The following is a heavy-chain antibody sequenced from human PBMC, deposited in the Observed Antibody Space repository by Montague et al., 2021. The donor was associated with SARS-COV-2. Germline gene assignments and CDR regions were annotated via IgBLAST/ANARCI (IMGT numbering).Heavy chain of an antibody. CDR1: GVSVTDYY. Sequence: SETLSLTCTVSGVSVTDYYWSWIRQPPGKGLEWVGDVLYNKGTNSNPSLKSRVAISVDTSKNQFSLRLTSVTAADTAVYYCARGTKRVFTYDYDSSGYASDYWGQGTLVTVSS. CDR3: ARGTKRVFTYDYDSSGYASDY. D-gene: IGHD3-22*01. V-gene: IGHV4-59*02. CDR2: VLYNKGT. J-gene: IGHJ4*02.